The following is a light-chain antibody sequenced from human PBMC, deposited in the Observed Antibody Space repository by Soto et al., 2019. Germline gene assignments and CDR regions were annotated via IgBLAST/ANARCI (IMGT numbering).Light chain of an antibody. CDR2: GAS. Sequence: EIVMTQSPATLSVSPGERATLSCRASQTVSSNLAWYQQKPGQAPRLLIYGASTRATGVPARFSGSGSGTEFTPTISSLQSEDFAVYYCQQYHNWPPQYTFGQGTKLQIK. V-gene: IGKV3-15*01. CDR1: QTVSSN. CDR3: QQYHNWPPQYT. J-gene: IGKJ2*01.